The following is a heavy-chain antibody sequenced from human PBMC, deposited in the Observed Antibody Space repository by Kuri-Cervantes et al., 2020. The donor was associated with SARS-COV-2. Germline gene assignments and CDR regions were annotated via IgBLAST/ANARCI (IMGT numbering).Heavy chain of an antibody. D-gene: IGHD3-10*01. CDR1: GFTVSSNY. CDR3: ARGEITMVRGGSGAGWFDP. J-gene: IGHJ5*02. Sequence: GEALKISCAASGFTVSSNYMSWVRQAPGKGLGWVSVIYSGGSTYYADSVKGRFTIPRDNSKNTLYLQMNSLRAEDTAVYYCARGEITMVRGGSGAGWFDPWGQGTLVTVSS. CDR2: IYSGGST. V-gene: IGHV3-53*01.